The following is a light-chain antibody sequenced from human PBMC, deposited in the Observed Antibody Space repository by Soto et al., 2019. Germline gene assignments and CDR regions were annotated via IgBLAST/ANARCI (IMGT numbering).Light chain of an antibody. Sequence: EIVLTQSPATLSLSPGERATPSCRASQSVSSYLAWYQQKPGQAPRLLIYDASNRATGIPARFSGSGSGTDFTLTISSLEPEDSALYYCQQRSNWITFGQGTRLEIK. J-gene: IGKJ5*01. CDR1: QSVSSY. CDR3: QQRSNWIT. CDR2: DAS. V-gene: IGKV3-11*01.